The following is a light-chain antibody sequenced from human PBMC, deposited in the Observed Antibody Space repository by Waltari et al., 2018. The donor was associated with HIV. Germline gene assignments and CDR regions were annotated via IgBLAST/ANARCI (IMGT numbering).Light chain of an antibody. J-gene: IGKJ4*01. CDR1: QSVSSY. V-gene: IGKV3-11*01. Sequence: EIVLPQSPAPLSLSPGERATLPGRASQSVSSYFAWYQQKPGQAPRLLIYDASKRATGIPARFSGSGSGTDFTLTINSLEPEDFAVYYCQQRSNWPPAFGGGTKVEIK. CDR3: QQRSNWPPA. CDR2: DAS.